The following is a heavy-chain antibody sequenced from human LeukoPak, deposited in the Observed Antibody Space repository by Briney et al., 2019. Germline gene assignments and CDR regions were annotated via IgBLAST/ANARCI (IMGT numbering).Heavy chain of an antibody. V-gene: IGHV1-2*02. CDR1: GYTFTGYY. CDR3: ARDLMGATDMGAPDY. J-gene: IGHJ4*02. CDR2: IKPNSGGT. Sequence: GASVKVSCKASGYTFTGYYMHWVRQAPGQGLEWMGWIKPNSGGTNYAQKFQGSVTMTRDTSISTAYMELSRLRSDDTAVYYCARDLMGATDMGAPDYWGQGTLVTVSS. D-gene: IGHD1-26*01.